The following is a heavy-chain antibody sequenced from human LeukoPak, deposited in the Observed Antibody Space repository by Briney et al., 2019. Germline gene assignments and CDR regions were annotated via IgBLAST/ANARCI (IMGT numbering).Heavy chain of an antibody. J-gene: IGHJ4*02. CDR3: ARELWF. CDR1: GFIFSSYY. Sequence: GGSLRLSCAASGFIFSSYYMTWVRQAPGKGREWVSAISGSGGSTYYADSVKGRFTISRDNSKNTGYLQMYSLRADDSAVYNFARELWFGGQGTLVTVSS. CDR2: ISGSGGST. D-gene: IGHD3-10*01. V-gene: IGHV3-23*01.